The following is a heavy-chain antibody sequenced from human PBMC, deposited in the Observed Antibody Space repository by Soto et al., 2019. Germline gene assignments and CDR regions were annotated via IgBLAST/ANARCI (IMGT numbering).Heavy chain of an antibody. CDR1: GFTFSNYA. Sequence: EVQLLESGGGLVQPGGSLRLSCAAPGFTFSNYAMNWVRQAPGKGLEWVSVISGSGGSTYYADSVKGRFTISRDNAENSPYPKMINLRGEDTAVYYCARRSSGWYFDYWGQGTLVTVSS. CDR2: ISGSGGST. V-gene: IGHV3-23*01. J-gene: IGHJ4*02. D-gene: IGHD6-19*01. CDR3: ARRSSGWYFDY.